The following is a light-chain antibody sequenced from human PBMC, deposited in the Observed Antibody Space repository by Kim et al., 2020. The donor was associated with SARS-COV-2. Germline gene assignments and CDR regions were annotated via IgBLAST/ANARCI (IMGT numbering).Light chain of an antibody. CDR2: DVS. Sequence: QSALTQPAYVSGSPGQSITISCTGTSSDVGGYNYVSWYQQHPGKAPKVMIYDVSKRPSGVSNRFSGSKSGNTASLTISGLQAEDEADYYCSSYTSSSTYVFGTGTKV. CDR3: SSYTSSSTYV. V-gene: IGLV2-14*01. CDR1: SSDVGGYNY. J-gene: IGLJ1*01.